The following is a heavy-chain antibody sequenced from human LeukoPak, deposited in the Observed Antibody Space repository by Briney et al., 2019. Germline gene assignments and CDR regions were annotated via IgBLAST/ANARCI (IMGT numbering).Heavy chain of an antibody. D-gene: IGHD5-18*01. CDR1: GFTFSSYA. V-gene: IGHV3-30-3*01. CDR3: GRGVGYSGWFDP. CDR2: ISYDGSNK. J-gene: IGHJ5*02. Sequence: PGGSLRLSCAASGFTFSSYAMHWVRQAPGKGLEWVALISYDGSNKYYADSVKGRFTISRDNSKNTLYLQMNSLRAEDTAVYYCGRGVGYSGWFDPWGQGTLVTVSS.